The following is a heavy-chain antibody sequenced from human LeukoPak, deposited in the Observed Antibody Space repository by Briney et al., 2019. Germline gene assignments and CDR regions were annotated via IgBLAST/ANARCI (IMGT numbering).Heavy chain of an antibody. V-gene: IGHV1-2*06. CDR2: INPNSGGT. Sequence: ASVKVSCKASGYTFTGYYMHWVRQATRQGLEWMGRINPNSGGTNYAQKFQGSVTMTRDTSISTAYMELSRLRSDDAAVYYCARADRGYSGSYYNYWGQGTLVTVSS. J-gene: IGHJ4*02. CDR1: GYTFTGYY. CDR3: ARADRGYSGSYYNY. D-gene: IGHD1-26*01.